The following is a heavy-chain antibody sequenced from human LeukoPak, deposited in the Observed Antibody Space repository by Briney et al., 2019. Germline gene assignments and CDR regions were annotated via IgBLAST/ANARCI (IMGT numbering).Heavy chain of an antibody. Sequence: SETLSLTCTVSGGSISSYYWSWIRQPPGKGLGWIGYIYYSGSTNYNPSLKSRVTISVDTSKNQFSLKLSSVTAADTAVYYCARVFQEGAFDIWGQGTMVTVSS. CDR1: GGSISSYY. V-gene: IGHV4-59*01. CDR2: IYYSGST. CDR3: ARVFQEGAFDI. J-gene: IGHJ3*02.